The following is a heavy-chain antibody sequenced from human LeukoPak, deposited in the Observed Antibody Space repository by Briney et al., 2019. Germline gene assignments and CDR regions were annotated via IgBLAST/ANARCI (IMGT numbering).Heavy chain of an antibody. J-gene: IGHJ2*01. CDR1: GFIFSNYA. V-gene: IGHV3-23*01. CDR2: ISGSGAST. CDR3: AKDRTVGASYWYFDL. D-gene: IGHD1-26*01. Sequence: GGSLRLSCAASGFIFSNYAMSWVRQAPGKGLEWISGISGSGASTYYADSVKGRFTISRDDSRNTLYLQMNSLRAEDTALYYCAKDRTVGASYWYFDLWGRGTLVTVSS.